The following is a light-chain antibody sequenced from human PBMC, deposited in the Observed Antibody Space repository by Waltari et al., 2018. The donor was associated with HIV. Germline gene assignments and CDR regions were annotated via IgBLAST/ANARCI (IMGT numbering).Light chain of an antibody. Sequence: QSALTQPASVSGSPGQSITISCTGTSSDVGSYNLVSWYQQHPGKAPKLMIYEVSKRPSGVSNRFSGSNAGNTASLTSSGLQAEDEADYYCCSYAGSSTYVFGTGTNVTVL. CDR1: SSDVGSYNL. CDR3: CSYAGSSTYV. J-gene: IGLJ1*01. V-gene: IGLV2-23*02. CDR2: EVS.